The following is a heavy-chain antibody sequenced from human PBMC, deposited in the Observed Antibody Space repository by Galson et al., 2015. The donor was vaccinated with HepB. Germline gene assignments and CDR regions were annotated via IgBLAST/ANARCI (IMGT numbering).Heavy chain of an antibody. CDR1: GYTFTGYY. J-gene: IGHJ4*02. CDR2: INPNSGGT. V-gene: IGHV1-2*06. CDR3: ARDSVIEAADHFFDY. D-gene: IGHD6-13*01. Sequence: SVKVSCKASGYTFTGYYIHWVRQAPGQGLEWVGRINPNSGGTNYAQKFQGRVTMTRDTSISTAYMDLSRLRSDDTAVYYCARDSVIEAADHFFDYWGQGTLVTVSS.